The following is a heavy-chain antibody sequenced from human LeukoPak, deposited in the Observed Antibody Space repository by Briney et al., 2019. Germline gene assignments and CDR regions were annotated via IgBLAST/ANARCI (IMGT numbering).Heavy chain of an antibody. J-gene: IGHJ5*02. CDR2: INPNSGGT. Sequence: ASVKVSCKTSGYSFTDYYMHWVRQAPGQGLEWMGWINPNSGGTSSAQKFQGRVTMTRDTSITTVYMEVSWLTSDDTAIYYCARADRLHGGSYLIGPWGQGTLVTVSS. CDR1: GYSFTDYY. V-gene: IGHV1-2*02. CDR3: ARADRLHGGSYLIGP. D-gene: IGHD2-21*01.